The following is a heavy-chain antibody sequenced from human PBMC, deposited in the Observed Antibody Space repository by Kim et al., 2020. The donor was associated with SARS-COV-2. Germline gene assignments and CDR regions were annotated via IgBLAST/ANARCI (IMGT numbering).Heavy chain of an antibody. V-gene: IGHV1-2*06. CDR3: ARDPPRVVGATTFDY. CDR2: INPNSGGT. CDR1: GYTFTGYY. D-gene: IGHD1-26*01. Sequence: ASVKVSCKASGYTFTGYYMHWVRQAPGQGLEWMGRINPNSGGTNYAQKFQGRVTMTRDTSISTAYMELSRLRSDDTAVYYCARDPPRVVGATTFDYWGQGTLVTVSS. J-gene: IGHJ4*02.